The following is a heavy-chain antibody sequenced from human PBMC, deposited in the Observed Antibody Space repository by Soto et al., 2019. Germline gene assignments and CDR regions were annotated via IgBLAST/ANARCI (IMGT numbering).Heavy chain of an antibody. D-gene: IGHD6-13*01. CDR3: AKEKSAGTEYYYGMDV. CDR2: ISGSGGST. J-gene: IGHJ6*02. CDR1: GFTFSSYA. V-gene: IGHV3-23*01. Sequence: GGSLRLACAASGFTFSSYAMSWVRQAPGKGLEWVSAISGSGGSTYYADSVKCWFTISRDNSRNTLYLQMNSLRAEDTAVYYCAKEKSAGTEYYYGMDVWGQGTTVTVSS.